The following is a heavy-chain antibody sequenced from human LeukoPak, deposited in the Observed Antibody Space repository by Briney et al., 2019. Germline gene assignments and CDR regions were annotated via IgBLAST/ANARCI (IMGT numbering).Heavy chain of an antibody. CDR3: ARDSYSPGANYYYYGMDV. CDR2: IKQDGSEK. J-gene: IGHJ6*02. CDR1: GFTFSSYW. Sequence: GGSLRLSCAASGFTFSSYWMSWVRQAPGKGLEWVANIKQDGSEKYYVDSVKGRFTISRDDAKNSLYLQMNSLRAEDTAVYYCARDSYSPGANYYYYGMDVWGQGTTVTVSS. V-gene: IGHV3-7*01. D-gene: IGHD1-14*01.